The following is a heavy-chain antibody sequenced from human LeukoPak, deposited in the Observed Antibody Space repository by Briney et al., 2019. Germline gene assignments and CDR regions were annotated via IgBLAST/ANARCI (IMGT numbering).Heavy chain of an antibody. Sequence: PGGSLRLSCAASGFTFSSYSINWVRQAPGKGLEWVSYISSSSSTIYYADSVKGRFTISRDNAKNSLYLQMNSLRAEDTAVYYCARELRLGTFDYWGQGTLVTVSS. CDR1: GFTFSSYS. CDR2: ISSSSSTI. J-gene: IGHJ4*02. CDR3: ARELRLGTFDY. V-gene: IGHV3-48*01. D-gene: IGHD3-16*01.